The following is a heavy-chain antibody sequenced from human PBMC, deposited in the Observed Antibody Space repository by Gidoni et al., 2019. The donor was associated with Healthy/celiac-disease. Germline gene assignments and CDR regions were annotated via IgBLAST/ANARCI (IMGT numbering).Heavy chain of an antibody. CDR3: AKGPGRWLVRYLRNY. Sequence: QVQLVESGCGVVQPGRSLRLSCAASGFTFSSYGMHWVRQAPGQGLEWVAVISYDGSNKYNADSVKGRFTISRDNYKNTLYLQMNSLRAEDTAVYYCAKGPGRWLVRYLRNYWGQGTLVTVSS. V-gene: IGHV3-30*18. CDR1: GFTFSSYG. D-gene: IGHD6-19*01. J-gene: IGHJ4*02. CDR2: ISYDGSNK.